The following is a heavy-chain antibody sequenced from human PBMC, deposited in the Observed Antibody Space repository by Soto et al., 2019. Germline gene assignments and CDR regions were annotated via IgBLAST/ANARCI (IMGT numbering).Heavy chain of an antibody. J-gene: IGHJ4*02. CDR2: IYHSGST. D-gene: IGHD5-12*01. V-gene: IGHV4-30-2*01. Sequence: QLQLQASGSGLLKPSQTLSLTCAVSGGSISSGGYSWSWIRQPPGKGLEWIGYIYHSGSTYYNPSLKSRVTISVDRSKNQFSLKLSSVTAADTAVYYCAAGGGLPRYYWGEGTLVTVSS. CDR1: GGSISSGGYS. CDR3: AAGGGLPRYY.